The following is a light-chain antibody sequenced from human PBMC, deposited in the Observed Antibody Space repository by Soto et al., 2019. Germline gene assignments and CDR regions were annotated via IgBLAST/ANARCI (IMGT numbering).Light chain of an antibody. CDR3: KSYDSTLSARYV. V-gene: IGLV1-40*01. Sequence: PVQEMVTLCTGSSSNIGAGYDVHWYQQRPGTAPKLLNFGNINRPSGVPDRFSGSKSGTSASLAITGLQAEDEGDYYCKSYDSTLSARYVFGTGTKVTVL. CDR1: SSNIGAGYD. J-gene: IGLJ1*01. CDR2: GNI.